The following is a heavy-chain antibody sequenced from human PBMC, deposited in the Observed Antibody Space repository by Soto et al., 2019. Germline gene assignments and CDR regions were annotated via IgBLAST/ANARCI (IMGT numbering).Heavy chain of an antibody. D-gene: IGHD3-10*01. V-gene: IGHV3-66*01. Sequence: GGSLRLSCAASGFTVSSNYMSWVRQAPGKGLEWVSIIYGGGDTYYADSVKGRFTISRGNSENTLYLQMNSLRAEDTAAYYCVRYYGPGSYQVYWGQGTPVTVSS. CDR2: IYGGGDT. CDR1: GFTVSSNY. CDR3: VRYYGPGSYQVY. J-gene: IGHJ4*02.